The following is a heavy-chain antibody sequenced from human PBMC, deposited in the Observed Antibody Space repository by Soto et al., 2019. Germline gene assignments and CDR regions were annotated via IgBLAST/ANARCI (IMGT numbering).Heavy chain of an antibody. CDR1: GYTFTSYG. CDR2: ISAYNGNT. CDR3: ARLVVVPANTYYYYMDV. Sequence: ASVKVSCKASGYTFTSYGIXWVRQAPGQGLEWMGWISAYNGNTNYAQKLQGRVTMTTDTSTSTAYMELRSLRSDDTAVYYCARLVVVPANTYYYYMDVWGKGTTVTVSS. V-gene: IGHV1-18*01. D-gene: IGHD2-2*01. J-gene: IGHJ6*03.